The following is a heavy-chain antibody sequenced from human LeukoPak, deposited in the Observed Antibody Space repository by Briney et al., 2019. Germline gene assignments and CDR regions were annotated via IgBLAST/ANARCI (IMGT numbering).Heavy chain of an antibody. D-gene: IGHD2-15*01. V-gene: IGHV3-21*01. CDR3: AREGYCSGGSCYDDY. J-gene: IGHJ4*02. CDR1: GFTFSSYS. Sequence: PGGSLRLSCAASGFTFSSYSINWVRQAPGKGLEWVSSISTSSIYIYYADSVNGRFTISRDNAKNSLYLQMNSLRAEDTAVYYCAREGYCSGGSCYDDYWGQGTLVTVSS. CDR2: ISTSSIYI.